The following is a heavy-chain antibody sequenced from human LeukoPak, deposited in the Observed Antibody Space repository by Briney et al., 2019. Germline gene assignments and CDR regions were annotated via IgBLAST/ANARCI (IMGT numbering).Heavy chain of an antibody. CDR3: ARDWYFSAGRYYDCFDY. CDR1: GYTYDTYG. V-gene: IGHV1-18*01. Sequence: GSVKDSRVASGYTYDTYGLSWVRPAPGQGREWMGWIGTFNGDTDYAQNLQGRVTMTPDTSTNTAYMELRSLRSGDTAIYYCARDWYFSAGRYYDCFDYWGQGSLVTVSS. J-gene: IGHJ4*02. CDR2: IGTFNGDT. D-gene: IGHD2-15*01.